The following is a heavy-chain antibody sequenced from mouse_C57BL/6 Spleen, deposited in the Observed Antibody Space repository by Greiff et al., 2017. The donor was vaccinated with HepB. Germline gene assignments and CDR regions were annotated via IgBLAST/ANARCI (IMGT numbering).Heavy chain of an antibody. J-gene: IGHJ3*01. CDR2: IYPGDGDT. D-gene: IGHD1-1*01. V-gene: IGHV1-82*01. Sequence: QVQLQQSGPELVKPGASVKISCKASGYAFSSSWMNWVKQRPGKGLEWIGRIYPGDGDTNYNGKFKGKATLTADKSSSTAYMQLSSLTSEDSAVYFCARGDYYGGSYEHWFAYWGQGTLVTVSA. CDR1: GYAFSSSW. CDR3: ARGDYYGGSYEHWFAY.